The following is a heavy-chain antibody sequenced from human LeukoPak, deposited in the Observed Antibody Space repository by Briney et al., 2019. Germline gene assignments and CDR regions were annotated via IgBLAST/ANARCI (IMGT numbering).Heavy chain of an antibody. CDR2: IGGSGENT. Sequence: QPGASLRLSCAASGFAFSTYTMSWVRQAPGKGLEWVSAIGGSGENTYYAGSVKGRFTISRDNSENTQYLQVNSLRVEDTAMYYCAKEDSSGWIHYWGQGTLVTVSS. CDR1: GFAFSTYT. CDR3: AKEDSSGWIHY. D-gene: IGHD6-19*01. V-gene: IGHV3-23*01. J-gene: IGHJ4*02.